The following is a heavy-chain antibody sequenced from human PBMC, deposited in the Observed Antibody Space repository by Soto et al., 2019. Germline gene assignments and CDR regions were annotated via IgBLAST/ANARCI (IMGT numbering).Heavy chain of an antibody. J-gene: IGHJ6*02. CDR2: TYYRSRWYN. D-gene: IGHD3-10*01. V-gene: IGHV6-1*01. Sequence: SQTLALTCAISGDSVSSHSAPWNWIRQSPSRGLEWLGRTYYRSRWYNDYAVSVKSRITINPDTSKNQFSLQLNSVTPEDTAVYYCARVYYGSGSLNGMDVWGQGTTVTVSS. CDR1: GDSVSSHSAP. CDR3: ARVYYGSGSLNGMDV.